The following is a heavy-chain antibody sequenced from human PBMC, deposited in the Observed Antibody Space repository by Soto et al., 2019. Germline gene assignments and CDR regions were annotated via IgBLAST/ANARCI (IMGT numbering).Heavy chain of an antibody. D-gene: IGHD2-15*01. CDR1: GGTFSSYA. J-gene: IGHJ5*02. CDR2: IIPIFGTA. CDR3: AREGRYCSGGSCSEGNWFAP. Sequence: QVQLVQSGAEVKKPGSSVKVSCKASGGTFSSYAISWVRQAPGQGLEWMGGIIPIFGTANYAQKFQGRVTITADESTSTAYMELSSLRSEDTAVYYCAREGRYCSGGSCSEGNWFAPWGQGTLVTVSS. V-gene: IGHV1-69*12.